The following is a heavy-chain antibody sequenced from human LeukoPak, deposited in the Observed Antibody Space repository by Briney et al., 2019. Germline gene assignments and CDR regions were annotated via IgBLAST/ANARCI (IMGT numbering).Heavy chain of an antibody. J-gene: IGHJ4*02. CDR1: GFTFSSYA. CDR2: ISSSSSYI. CDR3: ARGKRYCSGGSCYSEFFGDRSHTYFDY. V-gene: IGHV3-21*01. Sequence: PGGSLRLSCAASGFTFSSYAMSWVRQAPGKGLEWVSSISSSSSYIYYADSVKGRFTISRDNAKNSLYLQMNSLRAEDTAVYYCARGKRYCSGGSCYSEFFGDRSHTYFDYWGQGTLVTVSS. D-gene: IGHD2-15*01.